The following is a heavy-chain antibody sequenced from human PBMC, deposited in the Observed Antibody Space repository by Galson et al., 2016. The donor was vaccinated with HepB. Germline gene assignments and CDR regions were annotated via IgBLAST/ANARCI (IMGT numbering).Heavy chain of an antibody. J-gene: IGHJ4*01. CDR3: ARGFWLGLGHEGRLDV. Sequence: SLRLSCAASGFSFSGYTMNWVRQAPGKGREWVAYIPCGSTNKYYADPVKGRFTISRDNFKNTLFLQMKSLRNEDTAVYYCARGFWLGLGHEGRLDVWGQGTLVTVSS. D-gene: IGHD3-10*01. CDR2: IPCGSTNK. V-gene: IGHV3-48*02. CDR1: GFSFSGYT.